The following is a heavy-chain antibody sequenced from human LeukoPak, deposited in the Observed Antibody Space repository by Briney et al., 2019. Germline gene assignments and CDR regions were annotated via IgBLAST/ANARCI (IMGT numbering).Heavy chain of an antibody. CDR3: ARVLCYYDSSGCHDY. D-gene: IGHD3-22*01. Sequence: ASVKVSCKASGYTFTSYGISWVRQAPGQGLEWMGWISAYNGNTNYAQKLQGRVTMTTDTSTSTAYMELRSLRSDDTAVYYCARVLCYYDSSGCHDYWGQGTLVTVSS. J-gene: IGHJ4*02. V-gene: IGHV1-18*01. CDR1: GYTFTSYG. CDR2: ISAYNGNT.